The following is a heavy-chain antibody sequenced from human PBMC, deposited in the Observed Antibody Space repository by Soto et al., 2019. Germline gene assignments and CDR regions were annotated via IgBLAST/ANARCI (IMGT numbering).Heavy chain of an antibody. CDR1: GGSISSYY. J-gene: IGHJ4*02. V-gene: IGHV4-59*08. CDR3: ARLRDYGDGDFDY. Sequence: SETLSLTCTVSGGSISSYYWSWIRQPPGKGLEWIGYIYYSGRTNYNPSLKSRVTISVDTSKNQFSLKLSSVTAADTAVYYCARLRDYGDGDFDYWGQGTLVTVSS. D-gene: IGHD4-17*01. CDR2: IYYSGRT.